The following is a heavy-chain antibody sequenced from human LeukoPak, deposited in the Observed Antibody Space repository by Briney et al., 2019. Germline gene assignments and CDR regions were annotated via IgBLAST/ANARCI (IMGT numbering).Heavy chain of an antibody. CDR2: ISYDGSNK. J-gene: IGHJ4*02. CDR1: GFTFSSYA. V-gene: IGHV3-30-3*01. CDR3: ARGIAVAIGC. D-gene: IGHD6-19*01. Sequence: PGRSLRLSCAASGFTFSSYAMHWVRQAPGKGLEWVAVISYDGSNKYYADSVKGRFTISRDNSKNTLYLQMNSLRAEDTAVYYCARGIAVAIGCWGQGTLVTVSS.